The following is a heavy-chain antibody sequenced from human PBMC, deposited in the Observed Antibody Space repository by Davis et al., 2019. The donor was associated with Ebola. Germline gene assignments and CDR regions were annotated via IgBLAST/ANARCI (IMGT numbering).Heavy chain of an antibody. CDR3: ARGVGYCGGDCYSFAFDI. CDR2: MYLGGST. V-gene: IGHV4-30-2*01. J-gene: IGHJ3*02. CDR1: GGSISSGGYS. D-gene: IGHD2-21*02. Sequence: MPSETLSLTCAVSGGSISSGGYSWSWIRQPPGKGLEWIGYMYLGGSTYYNPSLKSRLTISVDRSKNQFSLKLSSGTAADTAVYYCARGVGYCGGDCYSFAFDIWGQGTMVTVSS.